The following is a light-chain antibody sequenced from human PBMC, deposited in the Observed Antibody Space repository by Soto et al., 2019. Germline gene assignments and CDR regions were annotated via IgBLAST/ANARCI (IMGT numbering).Light chain of an antibody. J-gene: IGLJ1*01. CDR3: SSYAGSSNV. Sequence: QSALTQPPSASGSPGQSVAISCTGTSSDVGGYNYVSWYQQHPGKAPKLMIYEVNERPSGVPDRFSGSKSGNTASLTVSGLQAEDEADYYCSSYAGSSNVFGTGTKVTVL. CDR1: SSDVGGYNY. V-gene: IGLV2-8*01. CDR2: EVN.